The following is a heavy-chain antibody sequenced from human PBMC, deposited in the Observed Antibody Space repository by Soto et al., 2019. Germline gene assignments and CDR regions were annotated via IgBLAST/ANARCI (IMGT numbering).Heavy chain of an antibody. J-gene: IGHJ4*02. CDR2: IYYSGST. CDR1: GGSISSYY. Sequence: SETLSLTSTVSGGSISSYYWSWIRQPPGKGLEWIGYIYYSGSTNYNPSLKSRVTISVDTSKNQLSLELSSVTAADTSVYYYAKEGGLSGSYYISSSYYFDYWGQGTLVTVSS. D-gene: IGHD1-26*01. V-gene: IGHV4-59*12. CDR3: AKEGGLSGSYYISSSYYFDY.